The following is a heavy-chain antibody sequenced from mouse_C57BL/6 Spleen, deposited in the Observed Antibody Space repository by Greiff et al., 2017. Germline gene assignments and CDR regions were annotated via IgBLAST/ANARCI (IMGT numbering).Heavy chain of an antibody. Sequence: QVQLQQSGPELVKPGASVKISCTASGYAFSSSWMNWVKQRPGKGLEWIGRIYPGDGDTNYNGKFKGKATLTADKSSSTAYMQLSSLTSEDSAVYFCARHDYEGWYFDVWGTGTTVTVSS. D-gene: IGHD2-4*01. CDR1: GYAFSSSW. J-gene: IGHJ1*03. CDR2: IYPGDGDT. V-gene: IGHV1-82*01. CDR3: ARHDYEGWYFDV.